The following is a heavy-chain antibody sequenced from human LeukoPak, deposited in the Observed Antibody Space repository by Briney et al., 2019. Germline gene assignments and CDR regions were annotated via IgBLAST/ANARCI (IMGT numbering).Heavy chain of an antibody. Sequence: ASVKVSCKASGYTFTGSYMHWVRQAPGQGLEWMGWINPNSGGTNYAQKFQGRVTMTRDTSISTAYMELSRLRSDDTAVYYCARDKHVLLWFGELGGDYWGQGTLVTVSS. D-gene: IGHD3-10*01. CDR2: INPNSGGT. CDR1: GYTFTGSY. CDR3: ARDKHVLLWFGELGGDY. V-gene: IGHV1-2*02. J-gene: IGHJ4*02.